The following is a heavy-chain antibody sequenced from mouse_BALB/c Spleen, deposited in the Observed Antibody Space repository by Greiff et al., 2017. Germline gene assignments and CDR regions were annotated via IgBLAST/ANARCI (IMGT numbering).Heavy chain of an antibody. Sequence: LVKPGASVKISCKASGYSFTGYYMHWVKQSPGKSLEWIGYISCYDSATSYNQKFTGKATFTVDTSSSTSYMQFSSLTSEDSAVYCCAKALEQGDWFAYWGQGTLVTVSA. J-gene: IGHJ3*01. CDR2: ISCYDSAT. D-gene: IGHD3-3*01. CDR3: AKALEQGDWFAY. CDR1: GYSFTGYY. V-gene: IGHV1S34*01.